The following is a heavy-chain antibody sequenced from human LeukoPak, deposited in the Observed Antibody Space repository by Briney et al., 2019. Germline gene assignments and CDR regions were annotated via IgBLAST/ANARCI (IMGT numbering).Heavy chain of an antibody. V-gene: IGHV3-11*01. CDR2: IDIGGTNT. CDR1: GFTFNDYY. Sequence: PGGSLRLSCAASGFTFNDYYMSWIRQAPGKGLEWLSYIDIGGTNTHYADSVKGRFTISRDNAKKSLYLEMNNLRAEDTAVYYCATDGAGFDTWGQGVLVTVSS. J-gene: IGHJ5*02. CDR3: ATDGAGFDT.